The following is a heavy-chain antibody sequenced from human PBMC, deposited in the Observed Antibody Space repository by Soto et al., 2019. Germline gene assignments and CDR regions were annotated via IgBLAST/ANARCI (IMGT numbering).Heavy chain of an antibody. CDR3: ARDRPITLNYGMDV. CDR1: GFTFSTYD. CDR2: ISSSSSYI. V-gene: IGHV3-21*01. D-gene: IGHD2-8*01. J-gene: IGHJ6*02. Sequence: EVQLLDSGGGLVQPGGSLRLSCAASGFTFSTYDMSWVRQAPGKGLEWVSSISSSSSYIYYADSVKGRFTISRDNAKNSLYLQMNSLRAEDTAVYYCARDRPITLNYGMDVWGQGTTVTVSS.